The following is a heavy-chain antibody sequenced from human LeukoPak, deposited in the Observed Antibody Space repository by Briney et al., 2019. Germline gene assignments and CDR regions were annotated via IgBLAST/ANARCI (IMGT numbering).Heavy chain of an antibody. CDR1: GFTFSSYG. CDR2: IRYDGSNK. J-gene: IGHJ5*02. D-gene: IGHD4-23*01. Sequence: GGSLRLSCAASGFTFSSYGMHWVRQAPGKGLEWVAFIRYDGSNKYYADSVKGRFTISRDNSKNTLYLQMNSLRAEDTAVYYCAKSRYGGNSGYNWFDPWGQGTLVTVSS. V-gene: IGHV3-30*02. CDR3: AKSRYGGNSGYNWFDP.